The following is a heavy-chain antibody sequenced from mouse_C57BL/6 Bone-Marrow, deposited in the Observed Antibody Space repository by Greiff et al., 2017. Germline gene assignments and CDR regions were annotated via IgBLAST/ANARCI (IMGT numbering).Heavy chain of an antibody. CDR3: ARDYGSSYVYAMDY. CDR1: GFTFSDYG. D-gene: IGHD1-1*01. J-gene: IGHJ4*01. Sequence: EVQRVESGGGLVKPGGSLKLSCAASGFTFSDYGMHWVRQAPEKGLEWVAYISSGSSTIYYADTVKGRFTISRDNAKHTLFLQMTSLRSEDTAMYYCARDYGSSYVYAMDYWGQGTSVTVSS. CDR2: ISSGSSTI. V-gene: IGHV5-17*01.